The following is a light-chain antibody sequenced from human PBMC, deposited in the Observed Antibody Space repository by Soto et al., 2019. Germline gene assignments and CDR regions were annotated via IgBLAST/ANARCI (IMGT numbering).Light chain of an antibody. CDR2: GAS. Sequence: EIVLTQSPGTLSLSPGERATLSCRASQSVSSNYLAWYQQKPGQAPRLLIYGASSRATGIPDRFSGSGSGPDFTLTISRLEPEDFAVYYCQQYGGSPRTFGQGTKVDIK. J-gene: IGKJ1*01. V-gene: IGKV3-20*01. CDR3: QQYGGSPRT. CDR1: QSVSSNY.